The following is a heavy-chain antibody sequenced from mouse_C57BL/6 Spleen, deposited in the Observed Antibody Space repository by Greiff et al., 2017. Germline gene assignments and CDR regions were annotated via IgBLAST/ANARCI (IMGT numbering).Heavy chain of an antibody. V-gene: IGHV1-15*01. CDR1: GYTFTDYE. CDR3: TRGTAQALFAY. J-gene: IGHJ3*01. D-gene: IGHD3-2*02. Sequence: QVPLQQSGAELVRPGASVTLSCKASGYTFTDYEMHWVKQTPVHGLEWIGAIDPETGGTASNQKFKGKAIRTADKSSSTAYMELRSLTSEDSAVYYCTRGTAQALFAYGGQGILVTVAA. CDR2: IDPETGGT.